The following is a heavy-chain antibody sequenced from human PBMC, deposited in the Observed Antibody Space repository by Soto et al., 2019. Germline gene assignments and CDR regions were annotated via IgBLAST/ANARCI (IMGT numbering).Heavy chain of an antibody. Sequence: EVQLLESGGGLVQPGGSLRLSCAASGFPFSSYAMSWVRHAPDKGLEWISGIGFTGDDTYYADSVKGRFTISRDNPKNALYLQMAGLRAEDTAVYYCARGFIRASFYSDYGGQGTLVTVSS. CDR3: ARGFIRASFYSDY. CDR2: IGFTGDDT. V-gene: IGHV3-23*01. D-gene: IGHD3-16*01. J-gene: IGHJ4*02. CDR1: GFPFSSYA.